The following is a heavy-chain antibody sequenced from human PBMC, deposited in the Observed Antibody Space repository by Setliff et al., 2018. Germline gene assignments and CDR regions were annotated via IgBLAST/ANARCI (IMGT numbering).Heavy chain of an antibody. D-gene: IGHD3-10*01. J-gene: IGHJ6*03. Sequence: TLSLTCTVSGGSISGSSSFWGWIRQPTGKGMEWIGSVYYGGSTYYNPSLKSRVTMSVDTSKNQFSLHLMSVTAADTAVYYCARHVGSRGRGYNYYYYYMDVWGKGTTVTVSS. CDR3: ARHVGSRGRGYNYYYYYMDV. CDR1: GGSISGSSSF. CDR2: VYYGGST. V-gene: IGHV4-39*01.